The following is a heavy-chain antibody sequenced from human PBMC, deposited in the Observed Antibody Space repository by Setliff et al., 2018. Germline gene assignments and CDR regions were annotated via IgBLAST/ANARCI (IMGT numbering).Heavy chain of an antibody. CDR1: GGSISSSSYY. V-gene: IGHV4-39*07. CDR3: ARLPPLYGGNWGRIDY. J-gene: IGHJ4*02. CDR2: IYYSGST. D-gene: IGHD7-27*01. Sequence: TLSLTCTVSGGSISSSSYYWGWIRQPPGKGLEWIGSIYYSGSTYYNPSLKSRVTISVDTSKNQFSLKLSSVTAADTAVYYCARLPPLYGGNWGRIDYWGQGTLVTVSS.